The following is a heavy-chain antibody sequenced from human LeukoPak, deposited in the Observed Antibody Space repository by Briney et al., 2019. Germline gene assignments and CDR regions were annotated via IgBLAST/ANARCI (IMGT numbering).Heavy chain of an antibody. Sequence: SQTLSLTCAISGDSVSSNSAAWNWIRQSPSRGLEWLGRTYYRSKWYNDYAVSMKSRITINPDTSKNQFSLQLNSVTPEDTAVYYCAREGDDSGYALYYFDYWGQGTLVTVS. CDR1: GDSVSSNSAA. D-gene: IGHD5-12*01. V-gene: IGHV6-1*01. J-gene: IGHJ4*02. CDR2: TYYRSKWYN. CDR3: AREGDDSGYALYYFDY.